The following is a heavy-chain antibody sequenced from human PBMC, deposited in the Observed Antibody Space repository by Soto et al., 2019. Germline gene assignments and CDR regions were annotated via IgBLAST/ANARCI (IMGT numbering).Heavy chain of an antibody. CDR2: ISYDGSNK. J-gene: IGHJ6*02. D-gene: IGHD3-3*01. CDR3: ARDSLYYDFWSGSRAGNYYGMDV. CDR1: GVTFSSYA. Sequence: GGSLRLSCAASGVTFSSYAMHWVRQAPGKGLEWVAVISYDGSNKYYADSVKGRFTISRDNSKNTLYLQMNSLRAEDTAVYYCARDSLYYDFWSGSRAGNYYGMDVWGQGTTVTVSS. V-gene: IGHV3-30-3*01.